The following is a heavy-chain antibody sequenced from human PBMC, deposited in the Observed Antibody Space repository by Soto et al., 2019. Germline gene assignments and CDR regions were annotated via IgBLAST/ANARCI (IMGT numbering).Heavy chain of an antibody. D-gene: IGHD4-17*01. J-gene: IGHJ4*02. V-gene: IGHV3-23*01. CDR2: ISGSGGST. CDR3: AKTLSGTTVTFDY. Sequence: GGSLRLSCAAAGFTVSSYAMSWVRQAPGKGLEWVSSISGSGGSTYYADSVKGRFTISRDNSKNTLYLQMNSLRAEDTAVYYCAKTLSGTTVTFDYWGQGTLVTV. CDR1: GFTVSSYA.